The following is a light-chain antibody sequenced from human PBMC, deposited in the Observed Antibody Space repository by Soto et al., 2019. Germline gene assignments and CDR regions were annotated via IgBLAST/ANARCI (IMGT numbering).Light chain of an antibody. CDR3: CSYAGSSTYV. V-gene: IGLV2-23*01. CDR2: EDT. CDR1: SRDVGIYNL. J-gene: IGLJ1*01. Sequence: QSVLTQPASVSGSPGQSITISCTGTSRDVGIYNLDSWYQLHPGKVPKLIIYEDTKRPSGISSRFSGSESGITAFLTISGLQAEDEADYYCCSYAGSSTYVFGTGTKVTVL.